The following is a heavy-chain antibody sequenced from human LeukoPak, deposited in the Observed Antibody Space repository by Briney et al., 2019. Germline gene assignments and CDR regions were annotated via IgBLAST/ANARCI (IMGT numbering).Heavy chain of an antibody. V-gene: IGHV3-33*01. Sequence: GGSLRLSCAASGFSFSEHGMHWVRQAPGKGPEWVTVTWYDGSNNHYADSVKGRFAISRDNSKNTVFLEMNSLRAEDTAVYHCARDRYFGSDGFDIWGPGTMVIVSS. CDR3: ARDRYFGSDGFDI. CDR1: GFSFSEHG. D-gene: IGHD3-10*01. J-gene: IGHJ3*02. CDR2: TWYDGSNN.